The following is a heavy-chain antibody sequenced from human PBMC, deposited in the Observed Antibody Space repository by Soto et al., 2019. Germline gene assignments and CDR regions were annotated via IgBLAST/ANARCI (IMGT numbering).Heavy chain of an antibody. CDR2: ISSSGGST. Sequence: EVQLLESGGGLVQPGGSLRLSCAASGFTFTNYAMSWVRQAPGKGLEWVSAISSSGGSTYYADSVTGRFTISRDDSKNTLLLQMNSLRADDTAKYYCARGKFLTGYYCDYWGQGALVTVSS. J-gene: IGHJ4*02. CDR3: ARGKFLTGYYCDY. D-gene: IGHD3-9*01. V-gene: IGHV3-23*01. CDR1: GFTFTNYA.